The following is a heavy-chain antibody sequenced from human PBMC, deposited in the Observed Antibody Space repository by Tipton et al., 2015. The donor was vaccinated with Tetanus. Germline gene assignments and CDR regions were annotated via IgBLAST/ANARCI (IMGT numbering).Heavy chain of an antibody. CDR2: IYYTAHT. CDR3: ARGLPREPFYLDY. V-gene: IGHV4-31*02. CDR1: GFIFSSYT. Sequence: LRLSCTVSGFIFSSYTMNWVRQAPGKGLEWIGNIYYTAHTSYTPSLDSRVTISVDTSENRFSLRLTSVTAADTAVYYCARGLPREPFYLDYWGQGKQVTVSS. D-gene: IGHD1-26*01. J-gene: IGHJ4*02.